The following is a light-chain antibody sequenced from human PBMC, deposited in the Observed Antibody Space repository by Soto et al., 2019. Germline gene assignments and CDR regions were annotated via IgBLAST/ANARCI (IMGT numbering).Light chain of an antibody. CDR3: VQYNNWYS. V-gene: IGKV3-15*01. CDR1: QSVSRD. CDR2: GAS. Sequence: EIVMTQSPATLSVSPGERGTLSCRASQSVSRDLAWFQQKPGQAPRVLIYGASTTATGIPARFTGSGSGTYFTLTISSLQSEDFAVYYCVQYNNWYSFGQGTKLEIK. J-gene: IGKJ2*03.